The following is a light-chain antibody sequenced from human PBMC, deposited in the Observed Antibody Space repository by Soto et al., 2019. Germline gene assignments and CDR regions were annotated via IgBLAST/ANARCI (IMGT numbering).Light chain of an antibody. CDR2: GAS. J-gene: IGKJ1*01. CDR3: QQYNTWPRT. V-gene: IGKV3-15*01. CDR1: QSVSNN. Sequence: EIVMTQSPATLSVSPGERATLSCRASQSVSNNLAWYQQKPGQAPRLLIYGASTRATGIPARFSGSGSGTEFTLTVSSLQSEDVAFYYCQQYNTWPRTFGQGTKVEIK.